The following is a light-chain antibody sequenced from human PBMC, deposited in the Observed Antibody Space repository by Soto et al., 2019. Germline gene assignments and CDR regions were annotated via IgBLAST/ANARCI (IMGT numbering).Light chain of an antibody. CDR2: EGF. J-gene: IGLJ2*01. V-gene: IGLV2-23*01. CDR3: CSYAGRSTWDVV. Sequence: QSALTQPASVSGSPGQSITISCTGTISDVGGSGLVSWYQFHPGKAPKLLIFEGFKRPSGVSNRFSGSKSGSTASLTISGLQAEDEADYYCCSYAGRSTWDVVFGGGTKLSVL. CDR1: ISDVGGSGL.